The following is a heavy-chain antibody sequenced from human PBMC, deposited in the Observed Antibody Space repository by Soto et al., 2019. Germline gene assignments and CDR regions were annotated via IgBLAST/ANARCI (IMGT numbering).Heavy chain of an antibody. D-gene: IGHD6-6*01. CDR2: INHSGST. J-gene: IGHJ6*03. V-gene: IGHV4-34*01. CDR3: ASGSKALSYYYYMDV. Sequence: QVQLQQWGAGLLKPSETLSLTCAVYGGSFSGYYWSWIRQPPGKGLEWIGEINHSGSTNYNPSLKSRVTISVDTSKNQLSLKLSSVTAADTAVYYCASGSKALSYYYYMDVWGKGTTVTVSS. CDR1: GGSFSGYY.